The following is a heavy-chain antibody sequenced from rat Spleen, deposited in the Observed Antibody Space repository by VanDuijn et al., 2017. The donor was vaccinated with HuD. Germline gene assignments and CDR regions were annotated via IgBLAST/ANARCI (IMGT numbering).Heavy chain of an antibody. CDR1: GFTFSSYV. Sequence: EVQLVESGGGLVQPGSSLKVSCVASGFTFSSYVMHWFRQAPENGIEWLAYITNASGGTHYPDSVKGRFTNSRDIAKSTLYLQMNSLRSEDTATYYCTRSFNYPGIRGYFDYWGQGVMVTVSS. D-gene: IGHD1-4*01. V-gene: IGHV5-43*01. J-gene: IGHJ2*01. CDR3: TRSFNYPGIRGYFDY. CDR2: ITNASGGT.